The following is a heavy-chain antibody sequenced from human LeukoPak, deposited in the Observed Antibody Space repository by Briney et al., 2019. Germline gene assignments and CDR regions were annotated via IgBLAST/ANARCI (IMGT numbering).Heavy chain of an antibody. Sequence: GSPGLSCAASGFTVSSNYMSWVRQAPGKGLAWVSVIYKGGSPYYADSVKGRFTISRDNSKNTLYLQMKSLRAEDTAVYYCARELTSWVSSSAGIDYYMDVWGK. CDR3: ARELTSWVSSSAGIDYYMDV. V-gene: IGHV3-53*01. J-gene: IGHJ6*03. CDR2: IYKGGSP. CDR1: GFTVSSNY. D-gene: IGHD6-13*01.